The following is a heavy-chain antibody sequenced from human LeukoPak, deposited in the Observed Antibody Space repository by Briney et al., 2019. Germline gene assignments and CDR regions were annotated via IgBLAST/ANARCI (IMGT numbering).Heavy chain of an antibody. J-gene: IGHJ4*02. CDR2: INSDGSIT. Sequence: GGSLRLSCAASGSTFSSYWMHWVRQAPGKGLVWVPRINSDGSITSYADSVKGRFTISRDNAKSTLYLQMNSLRAEDTAVYYCARSCSGGSCSQMGTLHWGQGTLVTVSS. CDR1: GSTFSSYW. V-gene: IGHV3-74*01. D-gene: IGHD2-15*01. CDR3: ARSCSGGSCSQMGTLH.